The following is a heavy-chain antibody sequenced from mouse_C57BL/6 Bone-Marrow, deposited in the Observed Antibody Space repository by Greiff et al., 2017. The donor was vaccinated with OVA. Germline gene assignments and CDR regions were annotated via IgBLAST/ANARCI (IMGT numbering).Heavy chain of an antibody. CDR2: INPSSGYT. CDR1: GYTFTSYT. D-gene: IGHD2-3*01. CDR3: ARRCDGYWGYFDV. Sequence: QVQLKESGAELARPGASVKMSCKASGYTFTSYTMHWVKQRPGQGLEWIGYINPSSGYTKYNQKFKDKATLTADKSSSTAYMQLSSLTSEDSAVYYCARRCDGYWGYFDVWGTGTTVTVSS. J-gene: IGHJ1*03. V-gene: IGHV1-4*01.